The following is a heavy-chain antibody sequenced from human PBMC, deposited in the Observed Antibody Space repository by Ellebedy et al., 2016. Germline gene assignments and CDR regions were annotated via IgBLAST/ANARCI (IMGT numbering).Heavy chain of an antibody. J-gene: IGHJ6*02. CDR1: GFSLNTAGMC. V-gene: IGHV2-70*11. D-gene: IGHD3-16*01. CDR3: ARTRGDQRGFTYRGMDV. Sequence: SGPTLVKPTQTLTLTCYFSGFSLNTAGMCINWIRQPPGKALEWLARTDWDGGRYYTTSLKTRLTIFKDSSKSQVVLRLIKVDAADTATYYCARTRGDQRGFTYRGMDVWGQGTTVTVSS. CDR2: TDWDGGR.